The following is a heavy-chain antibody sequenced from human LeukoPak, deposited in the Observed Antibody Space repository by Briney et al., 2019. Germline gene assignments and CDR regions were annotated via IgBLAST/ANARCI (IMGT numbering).Heavy chain of an antibody. J-gene: IGHJ6*02. CDR1: GYTFTSYG. D-gene: IGHD6-13*01. CDR3: ARGGAAAGISAIYGMDV. CDR2: INTNTGNP. V-gene: IGHV7-4-1*02. Sequence: SVKVSCKASGYTFTSYGISWVRQAPGQGLEWMGWINTNTGNPTYAQGFTGRFVFSLDTSVSTAYLQISSLKAEDTAVYYCARGGAAAGISAIYGMDVWGQGTTVTVSS.